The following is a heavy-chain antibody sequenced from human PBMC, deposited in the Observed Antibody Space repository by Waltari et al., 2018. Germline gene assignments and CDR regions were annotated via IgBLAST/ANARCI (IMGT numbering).Heavy chain of an antibody. Sequence: QVQLQESGPGLVKPSEPLSLTCTVSGGSISSYYWSWIRQPPGKGLEWIGYIYYSGSTNYNPSLKSRVTISVDTSKNQFSLKLSSVTAADTAVYYCARGYYGGTYDAFDIWGQGTMVTVSS. J-gene: IGHJ3*02. CDR3: ARGYYGGTYDAFDI. V-gene: IGHV4-59*01. CDR1: GGSISSYY. D-gene: IGHD4-17*01. CDR2: IYYSGST.